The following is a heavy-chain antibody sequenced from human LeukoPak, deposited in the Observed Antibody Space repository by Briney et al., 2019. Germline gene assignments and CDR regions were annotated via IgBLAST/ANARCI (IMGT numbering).Heavy chain of an antibody. D-gene: IGHD3-22*01. Sequence: SETLSLTCAVYGGSFSGYYWSWIRQPPGKGLEWIGEINHSGSTNYNPSLKSRVTISVDTSKNQFSLKLSSVTAADTAVYYCGRGKQIERGYFDLGGGGPRVIVSS. J-gene: IGHJ2*01. V-gene: IGHV4-34*01. CDR2: INHSGST. CDR1: GGSFSGYY. CDR3: GRGKQIERGYFDL.